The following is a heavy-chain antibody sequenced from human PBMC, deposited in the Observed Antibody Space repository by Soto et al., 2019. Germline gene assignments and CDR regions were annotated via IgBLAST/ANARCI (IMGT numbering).Heavy chain of an antibody. CDR1: GGSISSGGYY. V-gene: IGHV4-31*03. Sequence: HVQLQETGPGLVKPSQTLSLICTFSGGSISSGGYYWSWLRQHPGKGLQWIGYIYYSGRTYYNPSLKSRVTISVDTSKNQFSLKLSSVTAADTAVYYWARAPLNWGEGTLVTVSS. CDR3: ARAPLN. CDR2: IYYSGRT. J-gene: IGHJ4*02.